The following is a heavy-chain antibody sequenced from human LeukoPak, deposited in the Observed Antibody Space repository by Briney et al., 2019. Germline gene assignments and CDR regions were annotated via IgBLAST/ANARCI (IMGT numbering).Heavy chain of an antibody. D-gene: IGHD5-18*01. CDR3: ARGAMVL. J-gene: IGHJ4*02. Sequence: GGSLRLSCAASELTFSSYCMTWVRQGPGKGLEWVATIKKDGTEKYYVDSVKGRFTISRDNAENSLYLHMNSLRAEDTAVYYCARGAMVLWGQGTLVTVSS. CDR1: ELTFSSYC. CDR2: IKKDGTEK. V-gene: IGHV3-7*04.